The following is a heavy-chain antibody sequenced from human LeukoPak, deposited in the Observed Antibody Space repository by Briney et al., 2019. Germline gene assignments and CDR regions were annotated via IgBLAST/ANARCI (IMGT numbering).Heavy chain of an antibody. CDR1: GGAISGHY. CDR2: IDDSGST. V-gene: IGHV4-59*11. D-gene: IGHD3-3*01. CDR3: TRGVSSGN. J-gene: IGHJ4*02. Sequence: SETLSLTCIVSGGAISGHYCSWTRQPPGKGLEWIGYIDDSGSTKYNPSLKSRITISVDTSKNQLSLKLTSVTAADTAVYYCTRGVSSGNWGQGTLVTVSS.